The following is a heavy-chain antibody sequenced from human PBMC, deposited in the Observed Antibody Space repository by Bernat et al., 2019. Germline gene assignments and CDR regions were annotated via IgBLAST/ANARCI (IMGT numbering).Heavy chain of an antibody. Sequence: EVQLVESGGGLVKPGESLRLSCAASGFNFNNAWMNWVRQAPGKGPEWVGRIKSKADDGTTDYAAPVKGRFTISRDDSKNTLYLQMNSLKSEDTAVYYCATARGYFDNSGYLVSIGGAGCDYWGQGTLVTVSS. D-gene: IGHD3-22*01. V-gene: IGHV3-15*07. CDR3: ATARGYFDNSGYLVSIGGAGCDY. CDR1: GFNFNNAW. J-gene: IGHJ4*02. CDR2: IKSKADDGTT.